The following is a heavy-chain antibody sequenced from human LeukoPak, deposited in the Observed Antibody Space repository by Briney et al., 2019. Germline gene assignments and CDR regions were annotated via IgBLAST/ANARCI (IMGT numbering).Heavy chain of an antibody. Sequence: KTGGSLRLSCAASGFTFSSYGMHWVRQAPGKGLEWVAVISYDGSNKYYADSVKGRFTISRDNSKNTLYLQMNSLRAEDTAVYYCANQGWTGGDYFRGGGAFDYWGQGTLVTVSS. CDR1: GFTFSSYG. CDR2: ISYDGSNK. CDR3: ANQGWTGGDYFRGGGAFDY. V-gene: IGHV3-30*18. J-gene: IGHJ4*02. D-gene: IGHD4-17*01.